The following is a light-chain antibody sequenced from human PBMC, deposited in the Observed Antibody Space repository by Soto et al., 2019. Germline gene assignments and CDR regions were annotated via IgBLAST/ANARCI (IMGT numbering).Light chain of an antibody. CDR1: STDVGGYNY. Sequence: QSALTQPPSAAGSPGQSVTIFCTGTSTDVGGYNYVSWYQQYPGKAPKLMIYEVSKRPSGVPDRFSGSKSGNTAALTVSGLQAEDEADYYCSSYGGRYKYVFGTGTKLTVL. V-gene: IGLV2-8*01. CDR2: EVS. J-gene: IGLJ1*01. CDR3: SSYGGRYKYV.